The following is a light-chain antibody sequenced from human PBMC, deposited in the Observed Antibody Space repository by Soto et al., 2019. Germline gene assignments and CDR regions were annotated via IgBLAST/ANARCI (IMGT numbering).Light chain of an antibody. CDR1: SSDVGSFNR. CDR3: NSYTSSSTFV. V-gene: IGLV2-18*02. J-gene: IGLJ1*01. CDR2: EVS. Sequence: QSALTQPHSVSGSPGQSVAISCTGTSSDVGSFNRVSWYQQPPGTAPKLLIYEVSSRPSGVPDRFSGSKSGNTASLTISGLQAEDEADYYCNSYTSSSTFVFGTGTKLTVL.